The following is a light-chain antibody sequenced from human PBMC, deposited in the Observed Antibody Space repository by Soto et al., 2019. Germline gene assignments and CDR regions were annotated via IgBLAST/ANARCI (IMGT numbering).Light chain of an antibody. V-gene: IGLV2-14*01. CDR1: SNDVGFYDY. Sequence: QSVLTQPASVSGSPGQSITFSCTGTSNDVGFYDYVSWYQQHPGKAPKLLIYEVSNRLSGVSNRFSGSKSGNTASLTISGLQADDEADYYCSSYTRSSNQAFGNGTKGTVX. CDR2: EVS. J-gene: IGLJ1*01. CDR3: SSYTRSSNQA.